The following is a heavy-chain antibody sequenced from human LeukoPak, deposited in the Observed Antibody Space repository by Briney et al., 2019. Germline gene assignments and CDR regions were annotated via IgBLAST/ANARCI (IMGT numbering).Heavy chain of an antibody. CDR1: GFSVSGFW. CDR2: IKEDGSER. Sequence: PGGSLRLSCAASGFSVSGFWMHWVRQAPGKGLEWVANIKEDGSERYYVDSVKGRFTISRDNAKNSLCLQMNSLRAEDTAIYYCVRSGGYWGQGTLVTVSS. D-gene: IGHD1-26*01. J-gene: IGHJ4*02. V-gene: IGHV3-7*05. CDR3: VRSGGY.